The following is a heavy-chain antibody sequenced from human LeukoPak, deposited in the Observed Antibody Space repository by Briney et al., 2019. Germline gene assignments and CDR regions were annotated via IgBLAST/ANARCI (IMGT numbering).Heavy chain of an antibody. CDR1: GYTFTGYY. CDR2: INPNSGGT. Sequence: ASVKVSCKASGYTFTGYYMHWVRQAPGQGLEWMGWINPNSGGTNYAQKFQGRVTMTRDTSISTAYMELSRLRSDDTAVYYCAREVAPMVRGVIRSRLDYWGQGTLVTVSS. D-gene: IGHD3-10*01. J-gene: IGHJ4*02. CDR3: AREVAPMVRGVIRSRLDY. V-gene: IGHV1-2*02.